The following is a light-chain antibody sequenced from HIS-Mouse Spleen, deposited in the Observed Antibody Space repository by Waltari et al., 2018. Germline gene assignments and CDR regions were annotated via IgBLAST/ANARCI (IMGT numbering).Light chain of an antibody. J-gene: IGLJ2*01. Sequence: QSALTQPRSVSGSPGQPVPIPCTATRSDVAGYDYVSWYQQHPGKAPKLMIYDVSKRPSGVPDRFSGSKSGNTASLTISGLQAEDEADYYCCSYAGSYTFEVVFGGGTKLTVL. CDR2: DVS. CDR3: CSYAGSYTFEVV. V-gene: IGLV2-11*01. CDR1: RSDVAGYDY.